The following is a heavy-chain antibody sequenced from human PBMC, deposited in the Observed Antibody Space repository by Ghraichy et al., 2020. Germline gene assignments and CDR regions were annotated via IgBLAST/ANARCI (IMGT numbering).Heavy chain of an antibody. V-gene: IGHV4-34*01. Sequence: SETLSLTCAVYGGSFSGYYWSWIRQPPGKGLEWIGEINHSGSTNYNPSLKSRVTISVDTSKNQFSLKLSSVTAADTAVYYCARTMVRVVISDYWGQGTLVTVSS. D-gene: IGHD3-10*01. CDR2: INHSGST. CDR3: ARTMVRVVISDY. CDR1: GGSFSGYY. J-gene: IGHJ4*02.